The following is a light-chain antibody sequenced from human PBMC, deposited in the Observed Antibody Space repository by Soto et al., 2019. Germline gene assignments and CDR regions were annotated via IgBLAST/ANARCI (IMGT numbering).Light chain of an antibody. Sequence: DIQIPQSPSTLSASVGDRVTITCRASQSINTCLAWYQQKPGKAPKLLIYDASSLESGDPSRFSGSGSGTEFTLTTSSLQADDFATYYCQQYDVYSQYTFGQMTKLEIK. J-gene: IGKJ2*01. CDR2: DAS. V-gene: IGKV1-5*01. CDR3: QQYDVYSQYT. CDR1: QSINTC.